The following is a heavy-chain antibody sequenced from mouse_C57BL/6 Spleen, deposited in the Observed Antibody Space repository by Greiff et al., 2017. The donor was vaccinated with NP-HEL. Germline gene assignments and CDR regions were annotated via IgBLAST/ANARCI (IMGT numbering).Heavy chain of an antibody. CDR2: IDPENGDT. Sequence: EVKLQESGAELVRPGASVKLSCTASGFNIKDDYMHWVKQRPEQGLEWIGWIDPENGDTEYASKFQGKATITADTSSNTAYLQLSSLTSEDTAVYYCTTGYYGYERAAMDYWGQGTSVTVSS. CDR1: GFNIKDDY. D-gene: IGHD2-2*01. CDR3: TTGYYGYERAAMDY. J-gene: IGHJ4*01. V-gene: IGHV14-4*01.